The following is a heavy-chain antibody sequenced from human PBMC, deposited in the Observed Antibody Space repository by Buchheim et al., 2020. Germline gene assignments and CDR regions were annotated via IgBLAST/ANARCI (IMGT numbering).Heavy chain of an antibody. CDR2: INPSGGST. CDR1: GYTFTSYY. V-gene: IGHV1-46*01. Sequence: QVQLVQSGAEVKKPGASVKGSCKASGYTFTSYYMHWVRQAPGQGLEWMGIINPSGGSTSYAQKFQGRVTMTRDTSTSTVYMELSSLRSEDTAVYYCARDKMIFWTPQEVGYFDLWGRGTL. J-gene: IGHJ2*01. D-gene: IGHD3-9*01. CDR3: ARDKMIFWTPQEVGYFDL.